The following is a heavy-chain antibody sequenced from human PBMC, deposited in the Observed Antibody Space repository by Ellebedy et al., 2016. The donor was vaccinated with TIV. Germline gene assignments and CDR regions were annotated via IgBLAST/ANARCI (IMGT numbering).Heavy chain of an antibody. CDR1: TYTF. CDR2: INPNSGGT. V-gene: IGHV1-2*02. D-gene: IGHD1-26*01. J-gene: IGHJ4*02. CDR3: VSVGATAGVDS. Sequence: AASVKVSCKASTYTFIHWVRQAPGQGLGWMGWINPNSGGTNYAQKFQGRFTVTRDTSISTVYMALSRLRSDDTAVYYCVSVGATAGVDSWGQGTLVTVSS.